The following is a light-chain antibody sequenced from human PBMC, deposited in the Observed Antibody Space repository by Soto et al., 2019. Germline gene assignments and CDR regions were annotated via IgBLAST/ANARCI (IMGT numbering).Light chain of an antibody. Sequence: DIQMTQSPSTLSASVGDRVTITCRASQTINTWLAWYQQKLGKAPKFLIYQASSLESGVPSRFSGSGSGTEFTLTISSLQPEDFATYYCQQYNVSPWTFGQGTKVEIK. CDR1: QTINTW. CDR3: QQYNVSPWT. V-gene: IGKV1-5*03. J-gene: IGKJ1*01. CDR2: QAS.